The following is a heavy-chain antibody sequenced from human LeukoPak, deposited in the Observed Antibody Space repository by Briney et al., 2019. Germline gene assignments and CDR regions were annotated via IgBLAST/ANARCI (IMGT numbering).Heavy chain of an antibody. Sequence: SETLSLTCSVSGGSISNYFWSWIRQPPGKGLECIGFIYYSETTNYNPSFKSRVTISVETSKNQFSLKLNSVTAADTAVYYCARFPGGAEYRHYYYMDVWGKGTTVTVSS. CDR1: GGSISNYF. CDR2: IYYSETT. CDR3: ARFPGGAEYRHYYYMDV. D-gene: IGHD1-14*01. J-gene: IGHJ6*03. V-gene: IGHV4-59*01.